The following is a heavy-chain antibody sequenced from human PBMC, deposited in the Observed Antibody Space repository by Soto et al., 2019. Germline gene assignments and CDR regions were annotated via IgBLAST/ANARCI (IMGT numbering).Heavy chain of an antibody. J-gene: IGHJ4*02. V-gene: IGHV3-23*01. Sequence: GGALRLSCAASGVTVNRYGMSWIRQAPGKGLEWVSAISASGDNTYYADSVKGRFTISRDSSNNTLYLQMNSLRADDTALYYCVKLRLELLYLDSWGLGAPVTVSS. CDR2: ISASGDNT. CDR1: GVTVNRYG. CDR3: VKLRLELLYLDS. D-gene: IGHD1-7*01.